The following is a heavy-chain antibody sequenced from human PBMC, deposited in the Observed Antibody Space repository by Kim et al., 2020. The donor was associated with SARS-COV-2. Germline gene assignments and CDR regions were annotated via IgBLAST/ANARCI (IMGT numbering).Heavy chain of an antibody. CDR3: AAEGPIAAAGTVDY. J-gene: IGHJ4*02. D-gene: IGHD6-13*01. CDR2: INHSGST. CDR1: GGSFSGYY. V-gene: IGHV4-34*01. Sequence: SETLSLTCAVYGGSFSGYYWSWIRQPPGKGLEWIGEINHSGSTNYNPSLKSRVTISVDTSKNQFSLKLSSVTAADTAGYYCAAEGPIAAAGTVDYWGQGTLVTVSS.